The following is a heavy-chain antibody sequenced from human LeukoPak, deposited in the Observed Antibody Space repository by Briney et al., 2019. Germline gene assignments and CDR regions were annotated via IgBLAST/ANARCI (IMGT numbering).Heavy chain of an antibody. J-gene: IGHJ3*02. CDR1: GGSISSYY. V-gene: IGHV4-59*12. Sequence: PSETLSLTSTVSGGSISSYYWSWIRQPSGKGLEWIGYIYYSGSTYYNPSLKSRVTISVDTSKNQFSLKLSSVTAADTAVYYCARGVVPAARVAFDIWGQGTMVTVSS. CDR3: ARGVVPAARVAFDI. CDR2: IYYSGST. D-gene: IGHD2-2*01.